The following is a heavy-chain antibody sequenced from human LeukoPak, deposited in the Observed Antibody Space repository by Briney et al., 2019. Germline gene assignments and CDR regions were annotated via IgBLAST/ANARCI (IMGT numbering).Heavy chain of an antibody. D-gene: IGHD6-13*01. CDR3: ARVPSWYDAFDI. J-gene: IGHJ3*02. V-gene: IGHV4-61*01. Sequence: SETLSLTCTVSGGSISSGSYYWSWIRQPPGKGLEWIGYIYYSGSTNYNPSLKSRVTISVDTSKNQFSLKLSSVTAADTAVYYCARVPSWYDAFDIWGQGTMVTVSS. CDR2: IYYSGST. CDR1: GGSISSGSYY.